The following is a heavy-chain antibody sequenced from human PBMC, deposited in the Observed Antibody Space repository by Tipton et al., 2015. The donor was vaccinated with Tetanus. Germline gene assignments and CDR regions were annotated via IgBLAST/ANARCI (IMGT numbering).Heavy chain of an antibody. Sequence: LRLSCTVSGGLITAYYWSWIRQPPGKGLEWLGYIYFSGTTSYNPSLKSRITISRDTSKNQVYLKLSSVTAADTAVYYCARRYDYWGPGTLVTVSS. D-gene: IGHD3-9*01. V-gene: IGHV4-59*08. CDR3: ARRYDY. J-gene: IGHJ4*02. CDR2: IYFSGTT. CDR1: GGLITAYY.